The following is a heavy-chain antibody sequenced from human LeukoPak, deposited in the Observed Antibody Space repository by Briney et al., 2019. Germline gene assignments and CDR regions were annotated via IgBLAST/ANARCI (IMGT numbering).Heavy chain of an antibody. CDR2: IVNDGSGA. D-gene: IGHD2-15*01. Sequence: GGSLRLSCAASGFTFSSHWMHWVRQAPGKGLVWISRIVNDGSGATYVDSVKGRFTTSRDNAKNTLYLQMNSLRAEDTAVYYCVRDSPLTGFKVDFDCWGQGTLVTVSS. CDR1: GFTFSSHW. CDR3: VRDSPLTGFKVDFDC. J-gene: IGHJ4*02. V-gene: IGHV3-74*01.